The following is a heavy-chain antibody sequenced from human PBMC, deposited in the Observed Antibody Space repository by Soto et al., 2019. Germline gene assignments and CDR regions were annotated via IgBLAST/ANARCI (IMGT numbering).Heavy chain of an antibody. CDR2: IKHSGST. D-gene: IGHD2-8*02. J-gene: IGHJ4*02. Sequence: QVQLQQWGAGLLKPSETLSLTCAAYGGSFSGYCWTWIRQPPGTGLEWIGEIKHSGSTNYNPSLKSRVTISVDTSKNQFSLKLTSVTAADTAVYYCARDKITGLFDYWGQGTLVTVSS. CDR1: GGSFSGYC. V-gene: IGHV4-34*01. CDR3: ARDKITGLFDY.